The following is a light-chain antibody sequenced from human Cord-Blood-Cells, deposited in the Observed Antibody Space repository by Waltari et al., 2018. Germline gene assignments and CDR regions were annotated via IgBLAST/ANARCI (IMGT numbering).Light chain of an antibody. Sequence: QSALTQPRSVSGSPGQSVTISCTGTSSDVGVYNYVSWYQQHPGKAHKLMIYDVSKRPSGVPDRFSGSKSGNTASLTFSGLQAEDEADYYCCSYAGSYTWVFGGGTKLTVL. CDR3: CSYAGSYTWV. CDR2: DVS. CDR1: SSDVGVYNY. J-gene: IGLJ3*02. V-gene: IGLV2-11*01.